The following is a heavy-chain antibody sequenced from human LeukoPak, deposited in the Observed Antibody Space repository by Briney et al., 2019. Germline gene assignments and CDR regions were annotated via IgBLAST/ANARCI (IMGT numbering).Heavy chain of an antibody. Sequence: SETLSLTCAVCGGSFSGYYWSWIRQPPGLGLEWIGENNHSGSTNYNPSLKSRVTISVDTSKNQFSLKLSSVTAADTAVYYCARGPRRDSSGYYYDYFDYWGQGTLVTVSS. CDR3: ARGPRRDSSGYYYDYFDY. CDR2: NNHSGST. J-gene: IGHJ4*02. V-gene: IGHV4-34*01. CDR1: GGSFSGYY. D-gene: IGHD3-22*01.